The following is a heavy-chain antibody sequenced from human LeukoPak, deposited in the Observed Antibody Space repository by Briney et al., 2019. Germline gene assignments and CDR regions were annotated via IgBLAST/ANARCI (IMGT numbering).Heavy chain of an antibody. CDR3: AKDVGSTHYYYGKPGTRDNWFDP. CDR1: GFTFSNYA. V-gene: IGHV3-30*18. CDR2: ISYDGSNK. Sequence: GSLRLSCAASGFTFSNYAMHWVRQAPGKGLEWVAVISYDGSNKYHADSVKGRFTISRDNSKNTLFLQMNSLRAEDTAVYYCAKDVGSTHYYYGKPGTRDNWFDPWGQGTLVTVSS. D-gene: IGHD2-2*01. J-gene: IGHJ5*02.